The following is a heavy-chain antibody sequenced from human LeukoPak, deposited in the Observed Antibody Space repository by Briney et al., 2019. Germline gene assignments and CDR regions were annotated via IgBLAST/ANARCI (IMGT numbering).Heavy chain of an antibody. CDR3: ATSPGGGYDFWSGFPTYYYSTHMDV. Sequence: SETLSLTCTVSGYSISSGYYWGWIRQPPGKGLEWIGSIYHSGSTYYNPSLKSRVTISVDTSKNQFSLKLSPVTAADTAVYYCATSPGGGYDFWSGFPTYYYSTHMDVWGKGTTVTVSS. CDR1: GYSISSGYY. V-gene: IGHV4-38-2*02. CDR2: IYHSGST. D-gene: IGHD3-3*01. J-gene: IGHJ6*03.